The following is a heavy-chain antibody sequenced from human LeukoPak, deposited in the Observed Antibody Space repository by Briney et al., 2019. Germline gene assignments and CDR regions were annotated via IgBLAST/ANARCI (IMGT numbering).Heavy chain of an antibody. CDR3: AKDRMTVFES. D-gene: IGHD2-21*02. V-gene: IGHV3-30*02. CDR2: IRYDGNYN. CDR1: GLSLSNYD. Sequence: GGSLRLSCTASGLSLSNYDIHWVRQAPGKGLEWVAFIRYDGNYNYYADIVKGRFTISRDDSKNTMFLQMTNLRPDDTAAYFCAKDRMTVFESWGQGTLVTVSS. J-gene: IGHJ4*02.